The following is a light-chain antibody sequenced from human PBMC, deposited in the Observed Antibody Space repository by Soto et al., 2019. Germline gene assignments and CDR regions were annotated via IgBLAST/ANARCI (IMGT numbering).Light chain of an antibody. V-gene: IGLV1-51*01. CDR2: DND. CDR1: SSNIGNNY. J-gene: IGLJ2*01. Sequence: QSVLTQPPSVSAAPGQKVTISCSGSSSNIGNNYVSWYQQFPEAAPRLLMYDNDKRPSGIPDRFSGSKSGTSATLVITGLQTGDEADYYFATLDKSPRAGVFGGGTKLTVL. CDR3: ATLDKSPRAGV.